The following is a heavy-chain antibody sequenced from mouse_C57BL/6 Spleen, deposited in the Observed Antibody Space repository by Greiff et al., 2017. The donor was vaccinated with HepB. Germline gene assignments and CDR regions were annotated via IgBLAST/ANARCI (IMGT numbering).Heavy chain of an antibody. D-gene: IGHD2-4*01. V-gene: IGHV1-64*01. Sequence: QVQLQQPGAELVKPGASVKLSCKASGYTFTSYWMHWVKQRPGQGLEWIGMIHPNSGSTNYNEKFKSKATLTVDKSSSTAYMQLSSLTSEDSAVYYCAIIYYDYDFDYWGQGTTRTVSS. CDR2: IHPNSGST. J-gene: IGHJ2*01. CDR1: GYTFTSYW. CDR3: AIIYYDYDFDY.